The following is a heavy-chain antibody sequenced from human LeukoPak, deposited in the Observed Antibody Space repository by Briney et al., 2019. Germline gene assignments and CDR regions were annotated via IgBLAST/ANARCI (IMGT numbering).Heavy chain of an antibody. CDR2: ISGSGGST. Sequence: GGSLRLSCAASGFSFNTYAMSWVRQAPGKGLEWVSAISGSGGSTYYADSVKGRFTISRDNAKNSLYLQMNSLRDEDTAVYYCARELRIQLWLRDDYWGQGTLVTVSS. J-gene: IGHJ4*02. CDR3: ARELRIQLWLRDDY. V-gene: IGHV3-23*01. D-gene: IGHD5-18*01. CDR1: GFSFNTYA.